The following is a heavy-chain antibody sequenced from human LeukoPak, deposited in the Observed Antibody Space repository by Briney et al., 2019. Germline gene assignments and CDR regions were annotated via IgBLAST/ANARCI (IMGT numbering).Heavy chain of an antibody. CDR2: ISAYNGNT. D-gene: IGHD6-6*01. CDR1: GYTFTSYG. J-gene: IGHJ2*01. V-gene: IGHV1-18*01. CDR3: ASPLAARSYWYFDL. Sequence: ASVKVSCKASGYTFTSYGISWVRQAPGQGLEWMGWISAYNGNTNYAQKLQGRVTMTTDTSTSTAYMELRSLRSEDTAVYYCASPLAARSYWYFDLWGRGTLVTVSS.